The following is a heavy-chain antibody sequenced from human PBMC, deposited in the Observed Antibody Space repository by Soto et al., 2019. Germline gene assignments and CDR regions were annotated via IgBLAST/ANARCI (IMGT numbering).Heavy chain of an antibody. D-gene: IGHD1-20*01. Sequence: SETLSLTCTVSGGSITDYYWTWIRQPPGKGLEWIGYIYYSGSTYYNPSLKSRVTISVDTSKNQFSLKLSSVTAADTAVYYCARNYNWNDVMDYWGQGTLVTVSS. V-gene: IGHV4-59*12. CDR3: ARNYNWNDVMDY. CDR1: GGSITDYY. CDR2: IYYSGST. J-gene: IGHJ4*02.